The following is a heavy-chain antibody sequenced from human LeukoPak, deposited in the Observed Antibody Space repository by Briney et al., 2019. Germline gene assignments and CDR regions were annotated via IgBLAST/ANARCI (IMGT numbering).Heavy chain of an antibody. Sequence: GGSLRLSCVASGFVVSSNYMSWVRQAPGKGLKWVSVIYSDGDTHYADSVKGRFIISRNNSKNTLYLQMNSLRLDDTGVYYCAILPGYWGQGTLVTVSS. V-gene: IGHV3-66*02. CDR1: GFVVSSNY. CDR3: AILPGY. CDR2: IYSDGDT. J-gene: IGHJ4*02.